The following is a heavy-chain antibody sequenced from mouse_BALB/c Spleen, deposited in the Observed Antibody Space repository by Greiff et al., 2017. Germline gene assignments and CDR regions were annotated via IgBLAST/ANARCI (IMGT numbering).Heavy chain of an antibody. V-gene: IGHV5-6-5*01. CDR2: ISSGGST. J-gene: IGHJ1*01. CDR1: GFTFSSYA. CDR3: ARGRYDGYYVDWYFDV. D-gene: IGHD2-3*01. Sequence: EVQGVESGGGLVKPGGSLKLSCAASGFTFSSYAMSWVRQTPEKRLEWVASISSGGSTYYPDSVKGRFTISRDNARNILYLQMSSLRSEDTAMYYCARGRYDGYYVDWYFDVWGAGTTVTVSS.